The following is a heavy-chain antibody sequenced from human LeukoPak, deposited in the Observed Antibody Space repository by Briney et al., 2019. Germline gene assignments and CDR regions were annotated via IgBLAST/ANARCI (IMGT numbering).Heavy chain of an antibody. V-gene: IGHV1-18*03. CDR3: ARAPPYSGSYYGAFDI. D-gene: IGHD1-26*01. J-gene: IGHJ3*02. CDR2: ISTYNGNT. CDR1: GYTFTSYG. Sequence: ASVKVSCKASGYTFTSYGISWVRQAPGQGLEWMGWISTYNGNTNYAQKLQGRVTMTTDTSTSTAYMELRSLRSDDMAVYYCARAPPYSGSYYGAFDIWGQGTMVTVSS.